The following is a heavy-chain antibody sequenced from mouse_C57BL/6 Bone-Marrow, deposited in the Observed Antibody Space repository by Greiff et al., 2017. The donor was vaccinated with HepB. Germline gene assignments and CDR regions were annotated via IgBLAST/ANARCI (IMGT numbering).Heavy chain of an antibody. CDR3: TFDYYGSSYDY. V-gene: IGHV14-1*01. D-gene: IGHD1-1*01. Sequence: VQLQQSGAELVRPGASVKLSCTASGFNIKDYYMHWVKQRPEQGLEWIGRIDPEDGDTEYAPKFQGKATMTADTSSNTAYLQLSSLTSEDTAVYYCTFDYYGSSYDYWGQGTTLTVSS. CDR1: GFNIKDYY. J-gene: IGHJ2*01. CDR2: IDPEDGDT.